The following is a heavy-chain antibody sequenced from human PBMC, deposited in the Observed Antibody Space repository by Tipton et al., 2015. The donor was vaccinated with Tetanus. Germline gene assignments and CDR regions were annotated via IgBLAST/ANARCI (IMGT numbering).Heavy chain of an antibody. CDR3: ARGGSYSYGPRGFDL. CDR2: IFYSGNS. V-gene: IGHV4-59*02. Sequence: TLSLTCSVSGDSGSRHYWSWIRQPPGKGLEWIGDIFYSGNSIPNPSFRSRVTMSVDTPKNQFSLKLTSLTVADTAVYYCARGGSYSYGPRGFDLWGRGTLVTVPS. J-gene: IGHJ2*01. CDR1: GDSGSRHY. D-gene: IGHD5-18*01.